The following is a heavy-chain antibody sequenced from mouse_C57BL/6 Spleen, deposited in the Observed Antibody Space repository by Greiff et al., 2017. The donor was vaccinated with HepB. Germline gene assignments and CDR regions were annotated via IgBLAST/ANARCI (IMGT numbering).Heavy chain of an antibody. J-gene: IGHJ2*01. CDR1: GYTFTSYG. Sequence: VKLVESGAELARPGASVKLSCKASGYTFTSYGISWVKQRTGQGLEWIGEIYPRSGNTYYNEKFKGKATLTADKSSSTAYMELRSLTSEDSAVYFCARSAANFDYWGQGTTLTVSS. V-gene: IGHV1-81*01. D-gene: IGHD6-1*01. CDR2: IYPRSGNT. CDR3: ARSAANFDY.